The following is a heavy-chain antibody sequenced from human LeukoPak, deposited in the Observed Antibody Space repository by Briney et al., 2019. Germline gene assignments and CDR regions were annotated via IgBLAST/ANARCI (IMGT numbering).Heavy chain of an antibody. CDR3: ARVYHSSSGRAIDY. D-gene: IGHD6-6*01. Sequence: PGGSLRLSCAASGFTFSSYAMHWVRQAPGKGLEWVAVISYDGSNKYYADSVKGRFTISRDNSKNTLYLQMNSLRAEDTAVYYCARVYHSSSGRAIDYWGQGTLVTVSS. CDR1: GFTFSSYA. V-gene: IGHV3-30-3*01. J-gene: IGHJ4*02. CDR2: ISYDGSNK.